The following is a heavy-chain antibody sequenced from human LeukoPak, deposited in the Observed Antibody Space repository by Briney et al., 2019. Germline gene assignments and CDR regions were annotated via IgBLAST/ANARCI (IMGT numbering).Heavy chain of an antibody. CDR1: GFNFSSYW. CDR2: INSDGSST. Sequence: PGGSLRLSCAASGFNFSSYWMHWVRQAPGKGLVWVSRINSDGSSTSYADSVKGRFTISRDNAKNTLYLQMNSLRAEDTAVYYCARGGGLWFGELSPHDYWGQGTLVTVSS. D-gene: IGHD3-10*01. J-gene: IGHJ4*02. V-gene: IGHV3-74*01. CDR3: ARGGGLWFGELSPHDY.